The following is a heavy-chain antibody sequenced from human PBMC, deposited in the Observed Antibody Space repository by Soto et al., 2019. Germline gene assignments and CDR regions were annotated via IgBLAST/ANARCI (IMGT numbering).Heavy chain of an antibody. Sequence: GGSLRLSSTASGFNYGDYAMSWFRQAPGKGLGWVAFIGTKAYGGTTEYAASVKGRFTISREDSTRIAYLQMNSLKSEDTAVYFCSREAVILGYYDSGGYYPFGYWGQGTLVTVSS. V-gene: IGHV3-49*03. CDR3: SREAVILGYYDSGGYYPFGY. J-gene: IGHJ4*02. CDR1: GFNYGDYA. D-gene: IGHD3-22*01. CDR2: IGTKAYGGTT.